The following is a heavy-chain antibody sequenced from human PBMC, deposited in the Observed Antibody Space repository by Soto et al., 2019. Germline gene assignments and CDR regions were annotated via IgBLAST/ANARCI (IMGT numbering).Heavy chain of an antibody. CDR1: GGTFSSYA. CDR3: ARDEKTNYDFWAPEPNYYYGMAV. D-gene: IGHD3-3*01. J-gene: IGHJ6*02. V-gene: IGHV1-69*13. Sequence: SVKVSCKASGGTFSSYAISLVRQAPGQGLEWMGGIIPIFGTANYAQKFQGRVTITADESTSTAYMELSSLRSEDTAVYYCARDEKTNYDFWAPEPNYYYGMAVWVQGTTVTVSS. CDR2: IIPIFGTA.